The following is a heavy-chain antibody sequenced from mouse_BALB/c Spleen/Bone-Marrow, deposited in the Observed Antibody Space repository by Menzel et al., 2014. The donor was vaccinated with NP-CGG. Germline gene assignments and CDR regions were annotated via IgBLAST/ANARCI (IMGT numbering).Heavy chain of an antibody. CDR3: ARGDRYDGRSWFAY. CDR2: IYPGDGGT. D-gene: IGHD2-14*01. CDR1: GYTFTSYW. J-gene: IGHJ3*01. V-gene: IGHV1-87*01. Sequence: QVQLQQSGAELARPGASVKLSCKASGYTFTSYWMQWVRQRPGQGLEWIGAIYPGDGGTRYTQKFKGKATLTADKSSSTAYMQLSSLASEDSAVYYCARGDRYDGRSWFAYWGQGTLVTVSA.